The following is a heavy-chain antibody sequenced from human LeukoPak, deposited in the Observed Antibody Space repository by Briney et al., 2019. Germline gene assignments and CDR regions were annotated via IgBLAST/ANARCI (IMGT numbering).Heavy chain of an antibody. Sequence: GASVKVSCKASGYTFTSYGISWVRQAPGQGLEWMGWISAYNGNTNYAQKLQGRVTMTTDTSTSTAHMELRSLRSDDTAVYYCARVRLWESVDAFDIWGQGTMVTVSS. J-gene: IGHJ3*02. CDR2: ISAYNGNT. D-gene: IGHD5-18*01. CDR3: ARVRLWESVDAFDI. CDR1: GYTFTSYG. V-gene: IGHV1-18*01.